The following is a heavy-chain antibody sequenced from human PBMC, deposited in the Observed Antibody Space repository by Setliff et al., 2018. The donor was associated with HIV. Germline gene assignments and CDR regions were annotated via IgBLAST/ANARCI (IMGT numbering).Heavy chain of an antibody. CDR3: VKDIAASGPHYYGLDV. CDR1: GFNFDDYA. CDR2: ISWNSGNI. J-gene: IGHJ6*02. Sequence: PGGSLRLSCAASGFNFDDYAIHWVRQAPGKGLEWVSSISWNSGNIGYADSVKGRFTISRDNAKNSLYLQMNSLRAEDTALYYCVKDIAASGPHYYGLDVWGHGTTVTVSS. V-gene: IGHV3-9*01. D-gene: IGHD6-25*01.